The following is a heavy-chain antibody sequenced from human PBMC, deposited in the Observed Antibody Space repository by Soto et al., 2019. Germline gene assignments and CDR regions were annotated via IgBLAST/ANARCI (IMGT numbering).Heavy chain of an antibody. CDR3: ARSRDGYNFDY. Sequence: GESLKISCKGSGYSFTSYWIAWVRQMPGKGLEWMGIINPGDFDARYGPSFQGQVTVSADKSINTAYLQWNSLKAPDTAMYYCARSRDGYNFDYWGQGTLVTVSA. J-gene: IGHJ4*02. CDR1: GYSFTSYW. D-gene: IGHD5-12*01. CDR2: INPGDFDA. V-gene: IGHV5-51*01.